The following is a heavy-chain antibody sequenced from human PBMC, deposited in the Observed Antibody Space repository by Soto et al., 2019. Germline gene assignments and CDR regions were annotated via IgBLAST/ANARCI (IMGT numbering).Heavy chain of an antibody. J-gene: IGHJ6*02. Sequence: ASVKVSCKASGYTFTSYGISWVRQAPGQGLEWMGWISAYNGNTNYAQKLQGRVTMTTDTSTSTAYMELRSLRSDDTAVYYCARDLRTTGYYGMDVWGQGTTVTASS. V-gene: IGHV1-18*01. CDR3: ARDLRTTGYYGMDV. CDR2: ISAYNGNT. CDR1: GYTFTSYG.